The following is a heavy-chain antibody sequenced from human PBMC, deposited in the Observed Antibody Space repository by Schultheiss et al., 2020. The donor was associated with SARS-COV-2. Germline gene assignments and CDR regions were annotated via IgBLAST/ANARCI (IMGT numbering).Heavy chain of an antibody. CDR2: ISNSGSNT. CDR3: AKGEGGSALKAASHYYYGLDV. Sequence: GGSLRLSCAASGFTFSSYAMSWVRQAPGKGLEWVSGISNSGSNTYDADSVKGRFTISRDNSKKTMYLQMNSLRAEDTAVYYCAKGEGGSALKAASHYYYGLDVWGQGTTVTVSS. CDR1: GFTFSSYA. D-gene: IGHD1-26*01. V-gene: IGHV3-23*01. J-gene: IGHJ6*02.